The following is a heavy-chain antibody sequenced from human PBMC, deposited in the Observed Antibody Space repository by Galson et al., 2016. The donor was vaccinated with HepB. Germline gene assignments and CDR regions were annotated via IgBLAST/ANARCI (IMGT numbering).Heavy chain of an antibody. CDR2: ISHDGSNK. CDR1: GFTFSRYG. D-gene: IGHD3-22*01. Sequence: SLRLSCAASGFTFSRYGMHWVRQAPGKGLEWVAVISHDGSNKDYLDSVKGRFTISRDNSKNTLHLQMNSLRAEDTAVYYCAKGFSWEDDSTPFDYWGQGTLVTVSS. V-gene: IGHV3-30*18. CDR3: AKGFSWEDDSTPFDY. J-gene: IGHJ4*01.